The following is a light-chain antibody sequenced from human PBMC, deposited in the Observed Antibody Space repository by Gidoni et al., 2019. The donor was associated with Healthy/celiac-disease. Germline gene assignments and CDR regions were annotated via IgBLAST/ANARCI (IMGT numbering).Light chain of an antibody. V-gene: IGKV1-33*01. CDR1: QDISSY. Sequence: DIQMTQYPSSLSASVGDRVTITCQASQDISSYLNWYQQKPRKAPKLLIYDASNLETGVPSRFSGSGSGTYFTFTISTLQPEDIATYYCQHYDNLPLTFGGGTKVEIK. J-gene: IGKJ4*01. CDR3: QHYDNLPLT. CDR2: DAS.